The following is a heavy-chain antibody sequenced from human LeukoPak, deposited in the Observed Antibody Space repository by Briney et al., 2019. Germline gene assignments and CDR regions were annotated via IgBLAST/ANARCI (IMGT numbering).Heavy chain of an antibody. D-gene: IGHD3-16*01. V-gene: IGHV3-74*01. J-gene: IGHJ5*02. CDR1: GFTFSSDW. Sequence: PGGSLRLSCAASGFTFSSDWMHWVRHAPEKGLGWVSRINSDGSSTSYADSQKGRFTISRDKAKNTLYLQMNRLRPEDTAVYYCARGIGLLGLKTNNWFDPWGQGTLVTVST. CDR2: INSDGSST. CDR3: ARGIGLLGLKTNNWFDP.